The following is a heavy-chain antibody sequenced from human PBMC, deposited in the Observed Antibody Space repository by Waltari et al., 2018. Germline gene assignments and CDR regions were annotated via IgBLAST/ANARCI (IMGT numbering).Heavy chain of an antibody. D-gene: IGHD2-8*01. J-gene: IGHJ4*02. Sequence: EVQLVESGGVVVQPGGSLRLSCAASGFHFDDYTMHWVRQAPGKGLEWVSLISLDGGSTYYADSVKGRFTISRDNSKNSLYLQMNSLRTEDTALYYCAKEAPNEGFDYWGQGTLVTVSS. CDR1: GFHFDDYT. V-gene: IGHV3-43*01. CDR3: AKEAPNEGFDY. CDR2: ISLDGGST.